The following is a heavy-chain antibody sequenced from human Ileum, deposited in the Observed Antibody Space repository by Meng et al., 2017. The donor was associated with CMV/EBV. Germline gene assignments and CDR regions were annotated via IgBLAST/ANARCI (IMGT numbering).Heavy chain of an antibody. V-gene: IGHV1-45*02. CDR1: GYTFTYRC. D-gene: IGHD1-26*01. J-gene: IGHJ6*02. CDR3: ASEVGAIVPEGMDV. CDR2: ITPFNGNT. Sequence: SVKVSCKASGYTFTYRCLHWVRQAPGQALEWMGWITPFNGNTNYAQKFQDRVTITRDRSMSTAYMELSSLRSEDTAMYYCASEVGAIVPEGMDVWGQGTTVTVSS.